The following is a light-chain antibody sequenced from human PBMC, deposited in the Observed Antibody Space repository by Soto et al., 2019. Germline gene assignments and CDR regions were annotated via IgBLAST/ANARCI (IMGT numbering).Light chain of an antibody. CDR3: SSYRHTGVVV. V-gene: IGLV2-14*01. CDR1: SGDVGGYKY. Sequence: HSALTQPASVSGSPGQSITISCTGSSGDVGGYKYVSWYQQHPGKAPKLMIFEVSNRPSGVSNRFSGSKSGNTASLTISGLQAEDEADYYCSSYRHTGVVVFGGGTKVTVL. CDR2: EVS. J-gene: IGLJ2*01.